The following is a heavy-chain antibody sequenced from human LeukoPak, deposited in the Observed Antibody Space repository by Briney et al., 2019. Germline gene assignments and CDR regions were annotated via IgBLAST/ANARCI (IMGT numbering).Heavy chain of an antibody. D-gene: IGHD2-15*01. CDR1: GGSFSGYY. Sequence: SETLSLTCAVYGGSFSGYYWSWIRQPPGKGLEWIGEINHSGSTNYNPSLKSRVTISVDTSKNQFSLKLSSVTAADTAVYYCAREIYCSGGRCYLDAFDIWGQGTIVTVSS. V-gene: IGHV4-34*01. J-gene: IGHJ3*02. CDR2: INHSGST. CDR3: AREIYCSGGRCYLDAFDI.